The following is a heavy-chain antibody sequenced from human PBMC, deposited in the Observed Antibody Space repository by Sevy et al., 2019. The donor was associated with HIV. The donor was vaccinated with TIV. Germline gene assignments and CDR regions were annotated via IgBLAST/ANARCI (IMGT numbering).Heavy chain of an antibody. V-gene: IGHV3-11*01. CDR3: AREGSLRYIDL. CDR2: ISDCGTTI. Sequence: GGSLRLSCAASGFIFSDYYMNWIRQSPGRGLEWVSYISDCGTTIYYSDSVKGRFTISRDNAKNSLYLQMNSLRAEDTAVYYCAREGSLRYIDLWGRGTLVTVSS. D-gene: IGHD3-10*01. J-gene: IGHJ2*01. CDR1: GFIFSDYY.